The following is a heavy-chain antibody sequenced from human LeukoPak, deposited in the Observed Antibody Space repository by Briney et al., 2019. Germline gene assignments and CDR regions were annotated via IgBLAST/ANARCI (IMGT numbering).Heavy chain of an antibody. D-gene: IGHD4-11*01. CDR1: GFTFTSSA. CDR2: IVVGSGNT. CDR3: AASDYNKGLHDAFDI. J-gene: IGHJ3*02. V-gene: IGHV1-58*02. Sequence: ASVKVSCKASGFTFTSSAMQWVRQARGQRLEWIGWIVVGSGNTNYAQKFQERVTITRDMSTSTAYMELSSLRSEDTAVYYCAASDYNKGLHDAFDIWGQGTMVTVSS.